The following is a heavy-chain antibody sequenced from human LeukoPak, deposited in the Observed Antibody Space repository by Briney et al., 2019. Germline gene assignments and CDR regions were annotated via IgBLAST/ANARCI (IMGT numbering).Heavy chain of an antibody. V-gene: IGHV3-20*01. J-gene: IGHJ3*02. D-gene: IGHD1-26*01. CDR2: INWNGGST. CDR3: ARGVSASYRRDDAFDI. Sequence: GGSLRLSCAASGFTFDGYGMSWVRQAPGKGLEWVSGINWNGGSTGYADSVKGRFTISRDNAKNSLYLQMNSLRAEDTALYHCARGVSASYRRDDAFDIWGQGTMVTVSS. CDR1: GFTFDGYG.